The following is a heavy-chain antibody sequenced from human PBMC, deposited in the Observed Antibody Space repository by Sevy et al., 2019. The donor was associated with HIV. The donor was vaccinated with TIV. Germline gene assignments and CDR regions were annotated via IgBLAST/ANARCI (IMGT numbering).Heavy chain of an antibody. V-gene: IGHV1-8*01. CDR3: ATGVHDFWSGYFHYYGMDV. D-gene: IGHD3-3*01. CDR1: GYTFTSYD. Sequence: ASVKVSCKASGYTFTSYDINWVRQATGQGLEWMGWMNPNSGNTGYAQKFQGRVTMTRNTSISTAYMELGSLRSEDTAVYYCATGVHDFWSGYFHYYGMDVWGQGTTVTVSS. J-gene: IGHJ6*02. CDR2: MNPNSGNT.